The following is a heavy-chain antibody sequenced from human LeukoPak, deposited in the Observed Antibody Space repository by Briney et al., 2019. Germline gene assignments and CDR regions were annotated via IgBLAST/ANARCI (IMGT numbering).Heavy chain of an antibody. CDR1: GFSFSDAW. Sequence: PGGSLRLSCAASGFSFSDAWMSWVRQTPGKGLEWVVRIESKTDGGTTDYAAPVKGRFTISRDDSTNTLYLQMNSLKSEDTAVYYCTTYGSGRKFDYWGQGILVTVSS. J-gene: IGHJ4*02. CDR3: TTYGSGRKFDY. V-gene: IGHV3-15*04. D-gene: IGHD3-10*01. CDR2: IESKTDGGTT.